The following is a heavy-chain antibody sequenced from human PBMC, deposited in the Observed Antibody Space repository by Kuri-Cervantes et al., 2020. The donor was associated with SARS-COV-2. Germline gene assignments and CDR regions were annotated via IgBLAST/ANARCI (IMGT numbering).Heavy chain of an antibody. J-gene: IGHJ4*02. CDR1: GGSFSGYY. Sequence: GSLRLSCAVYGGSFSGYYWSWIRQPPGKGLEWIGEINHSGSTNYNPSLKSRVTISVDTSKNQFSLKLSSVTAADTAVYYCARGARDYGGNSEFDSWGQGTLVTVSS. D-gene: IGHD4-23*01. CDR2: INHSGST. V-gene: IGHV4-34*01. CDR3: ARGARDYGGNSEFDS.